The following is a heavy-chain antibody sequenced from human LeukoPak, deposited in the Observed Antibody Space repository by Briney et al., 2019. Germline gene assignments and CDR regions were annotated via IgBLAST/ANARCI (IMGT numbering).Heavy chain of an antibody. Sequence: GRSLRLSCAASGFTFSSYSMNWVRQAPGKGLEWVSSISSSSSYIYYADSVKGRFTISRDNAKNSLYLQMNSLRAEDTAVYYCARDEVAASFDYWGQGTLVTVSS. J-gene: IGHJ4*02. CDR2: ISSSSSYI. CDR1: GFTFSSYS. D-gene: IGHD6-19*01. CDR3: ARDEVAASFDY. V-gene: IGHV3-21*01.